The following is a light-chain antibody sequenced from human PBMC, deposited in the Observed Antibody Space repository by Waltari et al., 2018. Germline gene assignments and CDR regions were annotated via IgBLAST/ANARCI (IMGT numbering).Light chain of an antibody. CDR2: RAS. Sequence: IQMPQSPSRLSASFGDRVPINCRASESVSTWLAWYKQKPGKAPKLLIYRASSLEGEVPSRFTGSGYGTEFTLTINNLQPEDFATYFCQQYASTSLTFGGGTEVEI. J-gene: IGKJ4*01. CDR1: ESVSTW. CDR3: QQYASTSLT. V-gene: IGKV1-5*03.